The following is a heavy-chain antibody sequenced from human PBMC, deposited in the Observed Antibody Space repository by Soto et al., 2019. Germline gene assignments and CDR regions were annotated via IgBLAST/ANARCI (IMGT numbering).Heavy chain of an antibody. CDR3: ARGAVAGDVGEWFEP. J-gene: IGHJ5*02. CDR1: GGSISSGGYS. V-gene: IGHV4-30-2*01. Sequence: SETLSLTCAVSGGSISSGGYSWSWIRQPPGKGLEWIGYIYHSGSTYYNPSLKSRVTISVDRSKNQFSLKLSSVTAADTAVYYCARGAVAGDVGEWFEPWGQGTLVTV. CDR2: IYHSGST. D-gene: IGHD6-19*01.